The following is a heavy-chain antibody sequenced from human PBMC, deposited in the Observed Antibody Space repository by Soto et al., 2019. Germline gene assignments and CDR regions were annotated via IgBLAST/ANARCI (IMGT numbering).Heavy chain of an antibody. V-gene: IGHV1-69*01. CDR3: ARDRGYCSNGVFYSVGFDC. J-gene: IGHJ4*02. CDR1: GGTFSSYA. CDR2: IIPIFGTA. Sequence: VKVSCKASGGTFSSYAISWVRQAPGQGLEWMGGIIPIFGTANYAQKFQGRVTITADESTSTAYMELSSLRSEDTAVYYCARDRGYCSNGVFYSVGFDCWGLRTLVPVSA. D-gene: IGHD2-8*01.